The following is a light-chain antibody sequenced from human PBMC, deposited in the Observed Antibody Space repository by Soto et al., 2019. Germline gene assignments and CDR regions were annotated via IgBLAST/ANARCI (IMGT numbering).Light chain of an antibody. CDR2: KAA. CDR1: QGISSW. Sequence: DIQMTQSPSTLSASVGDRVTITCRASQGISSWLAWYQQKPGKAPQLLIYKAANLESGVPSRFGGSGSGTEFTLTISSLQTDDFATYYCQQYYTYPWTFGQGTKVEIK. CDR3: QQYYTYPWT. V-gene: IGKV1-5*03. J-gene: IGKJ1*01.